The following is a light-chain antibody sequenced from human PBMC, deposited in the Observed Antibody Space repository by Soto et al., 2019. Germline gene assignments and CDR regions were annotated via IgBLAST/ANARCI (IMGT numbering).Light chain of an antibody. CDR1: QCVSSSY. Sequence: MVLTQSLGTLYLSPGERATLSCRASQCVSSSYLAWYQQKPGQAPRLLIYGASSRATGIPDRFSGSGSGTDFALTISRLEPEDFAVYYCQQYGSSPPVTFGQGTRLEIK. V-gene: IGKV3-20*01. J-gene: IGKJ5*01. CDR2: GAS. CDR3: QQYGSSPPVT.